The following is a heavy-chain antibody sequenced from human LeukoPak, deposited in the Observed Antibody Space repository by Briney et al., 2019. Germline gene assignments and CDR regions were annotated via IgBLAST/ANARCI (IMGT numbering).Heavy chain of an antibody. D-gene: IGHD3-22*01. J-gene: IGHJ5*02. CDR1: GFTCSSYS. Sequence: GGSLRLSRAASGFTCSSYSMNWVRQAPGNGLEWVSSISSSSSYIKYADSVKGRFTISRDNAKNSLYLQMNSLRAEDTAVYYCARDLRYHSSGYYEGHHRHYNSFDPWGQGTLVTASS. CDR3: ARDLRYHSSGYYEGHHRHYNSFDP. CDR2: ISSSSSYI. V-gene: IGHV3-21*01.